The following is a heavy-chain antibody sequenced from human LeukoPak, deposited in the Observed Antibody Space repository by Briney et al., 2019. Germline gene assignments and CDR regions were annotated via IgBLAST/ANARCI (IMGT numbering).Heavy chain of an antibody. V-gene: IGHV1-69*06. CDR2: IIPTFGTA. J-gene: IGHJ3*02. Sequence: ASVKVSCKASGGTFSSYAISWVRQAPGQGLEWMGGIIPTFGTANYAQKFQGRVTMTEDTSTDTAYMELSSLRSEDTAVYYCATALITMVRGVIDLTGAFDIWGQGTMVTVSS. CDR3: ATALITMVRGVIDLTGAFDI. D-gene: IGHD3-10*01. CDR1: GGTFSSYA.